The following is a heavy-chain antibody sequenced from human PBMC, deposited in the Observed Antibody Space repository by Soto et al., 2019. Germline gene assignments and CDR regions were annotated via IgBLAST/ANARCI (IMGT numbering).Heavy chain of an antibody. D-gene: IGHD1-20*01. Sequence: GASVKVSCKASGGTFSSYAISWVRQAPGQGLEWMGGIIPIFGTANYAQKFQGRVTITADESTSTAYMELSSLRSEDPAVYYCARAGLITGTNWFDPWGQGTLVTVSS. V-gene: IGHV1-69*13. CDR3: ARAGLITGTNWFDP. CDR1: GGTFSSYA. J-gene: IGHJ5*02. CDR2: IIPIFGTA.